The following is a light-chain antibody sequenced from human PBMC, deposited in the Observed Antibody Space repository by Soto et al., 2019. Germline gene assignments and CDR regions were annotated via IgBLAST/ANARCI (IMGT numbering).Light chain of an antibody. CDR1: QSVLYSSNNKNY. Sequence: DIVMTQSPDSLAVSLGERATINCKSRQSVLYSSNNKNYLAWYQQKPRQPPKLLIYWASTRESGVPDRFSGSGSGTDFTLTISSLQAEDVAVYYCQQYYSIPRTFGQGTKVEIK. J-gene: IGKJ1*01. V-gene: IGKV4-1*01. CDR2: WAS. CDR3: QQYYSIPRT.